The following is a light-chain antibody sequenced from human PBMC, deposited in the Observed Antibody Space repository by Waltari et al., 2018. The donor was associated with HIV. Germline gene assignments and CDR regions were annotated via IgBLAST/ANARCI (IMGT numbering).Light chain of an antibody. CDR1: HDINNY. Sequence: DIQMTQSPSSLSASVGDRVTIACQASHDINNYLNWYQQKPGKAPQLLIYDASTLEPGVSARFRGSGSGTDFTFTITSLQPEDFATYYCQQYADLPYTFGQGTKVQI. J-gene: IGKJ2*01. V-gene: IGKV1-33*01. CDR3: QQYADLPYT. CDR2: DAS.